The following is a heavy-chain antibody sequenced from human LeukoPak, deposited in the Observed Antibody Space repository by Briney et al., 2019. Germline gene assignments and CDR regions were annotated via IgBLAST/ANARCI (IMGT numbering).Heavy chain of an antibody. CDR3: ARGNREYYYYYYMDV. V-gene: IGHV1-18*01. J-gene: IGHJ6*03. CDR2: ISAYNGNT. Sequence: ASVKVSCKASGYTFTSYGISWVRQAPGQGLEWMGWISAYNGNTNYAQKLQGRVTMTTDTSTSTAYMELRNPRSDDTAVYYCARGNREYYYYYYMDVWGKGTTVTVSS. CDR1: GYTFTSYG. D-gene: IGHD1-14*01.